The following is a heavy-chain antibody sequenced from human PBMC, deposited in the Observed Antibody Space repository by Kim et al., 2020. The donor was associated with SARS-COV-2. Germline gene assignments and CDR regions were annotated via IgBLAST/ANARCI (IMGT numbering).Heavy chain of an antibody. CDR1: GYTFTTYN. V-gene: IGHV1-3*04. CDR2: INSVNGNT. Sequence: ASVKVSCKTSGYTFTTYNIHWVSQAPGQRLEWMGWINSVNGNTKYSQNFRGRVSITREKSASTAYMELNSLGSEDTAVYYCVRGGNGPAWGQGTLVTVSS. J-gene: IGHJ4*02. D-gene: IGHD2-8*01. CDR3: VRGGNGPA.